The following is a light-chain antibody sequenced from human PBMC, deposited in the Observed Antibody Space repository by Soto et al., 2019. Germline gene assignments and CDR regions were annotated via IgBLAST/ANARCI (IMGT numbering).Light chain of an antibody. V-gene: IGKV3-20*01. CDR1: QSVSSSY. CDR2: RAS. CDR3: QRYASSTIT. J-gene: IGKJ5*01. Sequence: EIVLTQSPGTLSLSPGERATLSCRASQSVSSSYLAWYQQKPGQAPKVLIYRASSRATGIPDRFSGSGSGTDFTLTISRLEPEDFAVYYCQRYASSTITFGQGTRLEIK.